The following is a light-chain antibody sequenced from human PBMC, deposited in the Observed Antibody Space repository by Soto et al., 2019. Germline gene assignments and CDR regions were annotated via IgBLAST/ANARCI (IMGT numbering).Light chain of an antibody. J-gene: IGLJ2*01. Sequence: QSALTQPASVSGSPGQSITISCTGTSSDVGGYNYVSWYQQHPGKAPKLMIYDVSNRPSGVSNRFSGSKSGNTASLTISGRQAEDEADYYCSSYTSSSNVVFGGGTQLTVL. CDR3: SSYTSSSNVV. CDR1: SSDVGGYNY. V-gene: IGLV2-14*01. CDR2: DVS.